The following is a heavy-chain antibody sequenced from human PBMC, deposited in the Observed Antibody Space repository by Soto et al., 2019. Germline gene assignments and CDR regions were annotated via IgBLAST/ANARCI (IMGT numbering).Heavy chain of an antibody. V-gene: IGHV1-2*02. Sequence: ASVKVSFKTSGYTFVDHYLYWVRQAPGQGLEWMGWINPRNGDKKYAQKFQGRVTMIRDTIITTTYMDLSALTSDDTAVYYCERGEANRIEVMDAWGQGTTVTVSS. CDR1: GYTFVDHY. J-gene: IGHJ6*02. D-gene: IGHD3-16*02. CDR2: INPRNGDK. CDR3: ERGEANRIEVMDA.